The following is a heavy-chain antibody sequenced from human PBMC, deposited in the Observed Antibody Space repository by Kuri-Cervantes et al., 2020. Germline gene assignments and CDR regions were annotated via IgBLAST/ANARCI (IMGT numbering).Heavy chain of an antibody. CDR2: MNPNSGNT. Sequence: ASVKVSCKASGYTFTSYDINWVRQATGQGLEWMGWMNPNSGNTGYAQKFQGRVTMTRNTSISTAYMEPSSLRAEDTAVYYCAKSVTMIVVVVNAFDIWGQGTMVTVSS. CDR3: AKSVTMIVVVVNAFDI. D-gene: IGHD3-22*01. J-gene: IGHJ3*02. CDR1: GYTFTSYD. V-gene: IGHV1-8*02.